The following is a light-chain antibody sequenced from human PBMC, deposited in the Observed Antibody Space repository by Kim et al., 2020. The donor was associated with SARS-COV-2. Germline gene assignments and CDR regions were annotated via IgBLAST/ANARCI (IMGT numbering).Light chain of an antibody. CDR3: QQRSNWPLT. V-gene: IGKV3-11*01. CDR1: QSVSGY. J-gene: IGKJ4*01. Sequence: LSPGERATLSCRASQSVSGYLAWYQQKPGQAPRLLIYDVSNRAAGIPARFSGSGSGTDFTLTIGSLEPEDFAVYYCQQRSNWPLTFGGGTKVDIK. CDR2: DVS.